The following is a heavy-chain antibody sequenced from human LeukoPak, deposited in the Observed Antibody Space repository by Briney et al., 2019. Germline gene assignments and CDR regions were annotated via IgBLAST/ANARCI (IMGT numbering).Heavy chain of an antibody. CDR3: ARDLAVADPGDFDY. CDR2: ISSSSSYI. Sequence: GGSLRLSCAASGFTFSSYSMNWVRQAPGKGLEWVSSISSSSSYIYYADSVKGRFTISRDNARNSLYLQMNSLRAEDTAVYYCARDLAVADPGDFDYWGQGTLVTVSS. V-gene: IGHV3-21*01. CDR1: GFTFSSYS. J-gene: IGHJ4*02. D-gene: IGHD6-19*01.